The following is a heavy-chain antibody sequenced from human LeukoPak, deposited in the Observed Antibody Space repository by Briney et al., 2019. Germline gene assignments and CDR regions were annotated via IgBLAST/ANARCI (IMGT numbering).Heavy chain of an antibody. J-gene: IGHJ4*02. Sequence: SETLSLTCTVSGGSISSYYWSWIRQPPGKGLEWIGYIYYSGSTNYNPSLKSRVTISVDTSNNQFSLKLSSVTAADTAVYYCARVSDGYYYGYWGQGTLVTVSS. CDR1: GGSISSYY. CDR3: ARVSDGYYYGY. D-gene: IGHD3-22*01. CDR2: IYYSGST. V-gene: IGHV4-59*12.